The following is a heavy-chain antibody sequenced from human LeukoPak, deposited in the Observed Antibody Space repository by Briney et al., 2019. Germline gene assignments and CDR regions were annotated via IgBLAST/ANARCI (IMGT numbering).Heavy chain of an antibody. D-gene: IGHD3-10*01. CDR3: ARVEGSGSYPFDY. CDR1: GFTFSNHG. CDR2: INSDGSST. Sequence: PGGTLRLSCAGSGFTFSNHGMNWVRQAPGKGLVWVSRINSDGSSTSYADSVKGRFTISRDNAKNTLYLQMNSLRAEDTAVYYCARVEGSGSYPFDYWGQGTLVTVSS. J-gene: IGHJ4*02. V-gene: IGHV3-74*01.